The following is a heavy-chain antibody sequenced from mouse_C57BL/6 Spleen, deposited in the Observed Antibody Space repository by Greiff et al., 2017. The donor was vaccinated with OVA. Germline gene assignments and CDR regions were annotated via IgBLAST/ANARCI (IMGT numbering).Heavy chain of an antibody. CDR3: VRHRDYDYDGDYYAMDY. CDR1: GFSFNTYA. V-gene: IGHV10-1*01. D-gene: IGHD2-4*01. CDR2: IRSKSNNYAT. Sequence: EVKLQESGGGLVQPKGSLKLSCAASGFSFNTYAMNWVRQAPGKGLEWVARIRSKSNNYATYYADSVKDRFTISRDDSESMLYLQMNNLKTEDTAMYYCVRHRDYDYDGDYYAMDYWGQGTSVTVSS. J-gene: IGHJ4*01.